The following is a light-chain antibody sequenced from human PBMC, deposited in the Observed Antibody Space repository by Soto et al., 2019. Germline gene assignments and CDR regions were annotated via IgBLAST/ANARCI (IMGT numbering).Light chain of an antibody. V-gene: IGKV3-20*01. CDR3: RQYATSPQT. CDR1: QSVSGNS. CDR2: AAS. J-gene: IGKJ3*01. Sequence: EIVLTQSPGTLSLSPGERVTLSCRASQSVSGNSLAWYQQKPGQAPRLLIYAASHRATDIPDRFSGSGSATDFTLAISRLEPEDFAVYYCRQYATSPQTFGPGTKVDI.